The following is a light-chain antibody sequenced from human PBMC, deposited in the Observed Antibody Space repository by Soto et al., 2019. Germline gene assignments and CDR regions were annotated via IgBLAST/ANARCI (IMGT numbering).Light chain of an antibody. V-gene: IGLV2-14*01. CDR2: EVS. CDR1: SSDVGDYKY. Sequence: QSALTQPASVSGSPGQSITISCTGTSSDVGDYKYVSWYQQYPGKAPKLMIYEVSKRPSGVSNRFSGSKSGNTASLTISGLQAEDEADYYCSSYTSSNTLFGGGTKLTVL. CDR3: SSYTSSNTL. J-gene: IGLJ2*01.